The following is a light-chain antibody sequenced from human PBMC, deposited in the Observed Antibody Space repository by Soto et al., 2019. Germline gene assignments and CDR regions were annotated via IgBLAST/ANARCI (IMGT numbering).Light chain of an antibody. CDR2: DTS. Sequence: DIQMTQSPSSLSASVGDRVTITCRASQDISSWLAWFQQKSGKAPKSLIYDTSSLQSGVPSRFSGSGSGTDFTLSINSLQREDFATYYCQQTYSAPPLFGQGTKVEIK. J-gene: IGKJ1*01. V-gene: IGKV1D-16*01. CDR3: QQTYSAPPL. CDR1: QDISSW.